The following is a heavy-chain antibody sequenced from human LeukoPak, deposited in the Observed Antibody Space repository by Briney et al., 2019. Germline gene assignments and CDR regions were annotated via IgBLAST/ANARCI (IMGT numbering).Heavy chain of an antibody. CDR3: ARVTYAVPDY. CDR2: ISSSGNNI. J-gene: IGHJ4*02. CDR1: GFTFSSYT. V-gene: IGHV3-48*04. Sequence: GGSLRLSCAASGFTFSSYTMNWVRQAPGKGQEWVSYISSSGNNIYFADSVKGRFTISRDNAKNSLFLQMNSLRAEDTAVYYCARVTYAVPDYWGQGTLVAVSS. D-gene: IGHD2/OR15-2a*01.